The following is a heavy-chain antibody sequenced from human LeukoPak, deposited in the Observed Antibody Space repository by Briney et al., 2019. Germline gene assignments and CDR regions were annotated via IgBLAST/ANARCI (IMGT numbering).Heavy chain of an antibody. Sequence: GGFLRLSCAASGFTFSSYAMSWVRQAPGKGLEWVSGISGSGGSTYHADSVKGRFTISRDNSKSTLYLQMNSLRAEDTAVYYCAKDGYSYVRGAFDIWGQGTMVTVSS. CDR1: GFTFSSYA. J-gene: IGHJ3*02. V-gene: IGHV3-23*01. CDR3: AKDGYSYVRGAFDI. CDR2: ISGSGGST. D-gene: IGHD5-18*01.